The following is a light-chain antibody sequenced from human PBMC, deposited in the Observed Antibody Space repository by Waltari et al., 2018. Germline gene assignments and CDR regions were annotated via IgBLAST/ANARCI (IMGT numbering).Light chain of an antibody. Sequence: AIQMTQSPSSLSAYVGDRVTITCRASQGIRTELGWYQQIPGTAPKVLIYASTLEFGVPSRFSGSGSGTDFSLTIDGLQPEDFATYYCLQDYNYPLTFGGGTKVEIK. CDR2: AS. J-gene: IGKJ4*01. CDR3: LQDYNYPLT. V-gene: IGKV1-6*01. CDR1: QGIRTE.